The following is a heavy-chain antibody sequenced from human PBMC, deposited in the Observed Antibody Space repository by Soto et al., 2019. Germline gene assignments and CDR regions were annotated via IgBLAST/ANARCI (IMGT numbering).Heavy chain of an antibody. CDR2: INSDGSST. Sequence: HPGGSLRLSCAASGFTFSIYWMHWFRQAPGKGLVWVSRINSDGSSTSYADSVKGRFTISRDNAKNTLYLQMNSLRAEDTAVYYCARERPRYCSGGSCYRFNWFDPWGQGTLVTVSS. CDR3: ARERPRYCSGGSCYRFNWFDP. CDR1: GFTFSIYW. J-gene: IGHJ5*02. V-gene: IGHV3-74*01. D-gene: IGHD2-15*01.